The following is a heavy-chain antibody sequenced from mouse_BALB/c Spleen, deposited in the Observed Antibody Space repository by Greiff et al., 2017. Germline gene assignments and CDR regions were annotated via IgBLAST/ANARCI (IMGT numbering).Heavy chain of an antibody. CDR3: ARSYYRYDGYYAMDY. D-gene: IGHD2-14*01. J-gene: IGHJ4*01. CDR2: IYPGDGDT. CDR1: GYTFTSYW. V-gene: IGHV1-87*01. Sequence: QVQLQQSGAELARPGASVKLSCKASGYTFTSYWMQWVKQRPGQGLEWIGAIYPGDGDTRYTQKFKGKATLTADKSSSTAYMQLSSLASEDSAVYYCARSYYRYDGYYAMDYWGQGTSVTVSS.